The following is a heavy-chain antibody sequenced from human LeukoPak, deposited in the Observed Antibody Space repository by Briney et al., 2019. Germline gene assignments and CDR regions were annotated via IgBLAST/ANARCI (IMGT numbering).Heavy chain of an antibody. CDR3: AKDRVATVTTFNDY. D-gene: IGHD4-17*01. V-gene: IGHV1-2*02. CDR2: INPNSGGT. J-gene: IGHJ4*02. Sequence: GASVKVSCKASGYTFTGYYMHWVRQAPGQGLEWMGWINPNSGGTNYAQKFQGRVTMTRDTSISTAYMELSRLRSDDTAVYYCAKDRVATVTTFNDYWGQGTLVTVSS. CDR1: GYTFTGYY.